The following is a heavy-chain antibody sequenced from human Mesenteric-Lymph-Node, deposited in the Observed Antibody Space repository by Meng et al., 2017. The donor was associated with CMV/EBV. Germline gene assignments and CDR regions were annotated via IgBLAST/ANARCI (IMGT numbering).Heavy chain of an antibody. V-gene: IGHV5-51*01. CDR3: ARLRTGGGYYQTLDY. D-gene: IGHD3-22*01. J-gene: IGHJ4*02. CDR1: GYSFTSYW. CDR2: MYPGDSDI. Sequence: KVSCKGSGYSFTSYWIAWVRQMPGKGLELMAIMYPGDSDIRYSPSFQGQVTISVDKSISAAYLQWTSLKASDTAIYYCARLRTGGGYYQTLDYWGQGTLVTVSS.